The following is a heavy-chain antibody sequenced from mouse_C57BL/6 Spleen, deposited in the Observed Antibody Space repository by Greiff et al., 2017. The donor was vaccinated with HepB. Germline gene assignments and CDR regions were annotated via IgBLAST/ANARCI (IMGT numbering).Heavy chain of an antibody. Sequence: QVQLKQPGAELVKPGASVKLSCKASGYTFTSYWMQWVKQRPGQGLEWIGEIDPSDSYTNYNQKFKGKATLTVDTSSSTAYMQLSSLTSEDSAVYYCARLLGRGFDYWGQGTTLTVSS. J-gene: IGHJ2*01. D-gene: IGHD1-1*01. V-gene: IGHV1-50*01. CDR1: GYTFTSYW. CDR2: IDPSDSYT. CDR3: ARLLGRGFDY.